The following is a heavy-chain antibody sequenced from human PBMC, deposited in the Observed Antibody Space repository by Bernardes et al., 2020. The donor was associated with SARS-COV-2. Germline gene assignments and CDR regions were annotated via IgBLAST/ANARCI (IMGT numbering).Heavy chain of an antibody. J-gene: IGHJ4*02. CDR3: ARDSDTVPTNLDY. D-gene: IGHD5-12*01. CDR1: GYTFINSG. CDR2: ISAYNGNT. Sequence: ASVKVSCKSSGYTFINSGVIWVRQAPGQGLEWMGWISAYNGNTEYAQKFQGRVIMTTDTSTNTAYMEVKNLKSDDTAIYYCARDSDTVPTNLDYWGQGTLVTVAS. V-gene: IGHV1-18*01.